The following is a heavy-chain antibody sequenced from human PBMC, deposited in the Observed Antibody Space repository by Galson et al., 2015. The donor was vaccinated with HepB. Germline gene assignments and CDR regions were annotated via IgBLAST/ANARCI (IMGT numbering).Heavy chain of an antibody. D-gene: IGHD6-13*01. CDR1: GFTVSSNY. CDR3: ARGSAAAGYGMDV. CDR2: IYSGGST. J-gene: IGHJ6*02. V-gene: IGHV3-53*05. Sequence: SLRLSCAASGFTVSSNYLSWVRQAPGKGLEWVSIIYSGGSTYYADSVKGRFTISSDNSKNMVFLQMNSLRPEDTAVYYCARGSAAAGYGMDVWGQGTTVTGSS.